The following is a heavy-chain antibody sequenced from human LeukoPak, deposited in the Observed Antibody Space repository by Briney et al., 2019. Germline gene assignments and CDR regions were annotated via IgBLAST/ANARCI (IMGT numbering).Heavy chain of an antibody. CDR3: ARDSYYYGVNYYFDY. CDR2: IYTGGNT. Sequence: GGSLRLSCAASGFTVYSNYLSWVREAPGKGLEWVSTIYTGGNTYYAASVKGRFTISRDFSKNTVFLHMNSLRAEDTAMYYCARDSYYYGVNYYFDYWGQGTLVTVSS. CDR1: GFTVYSNY. J-gene: IGHJ4*02. V-gene: IGHV3-53*01. D-gene: IGHD3-10*01.